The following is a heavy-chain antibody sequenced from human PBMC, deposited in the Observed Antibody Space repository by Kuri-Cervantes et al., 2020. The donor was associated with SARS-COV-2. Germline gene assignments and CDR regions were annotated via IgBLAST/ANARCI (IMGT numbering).Heavy chain of an antibody. J-gene: IGHJ4*02. Sequence: ESLKISCTVSGGSISSSSYYWGWIRQPPGKGLEWIGSIYYSGGTYYNPSLKSRVTISVDTSKNQFSLKLSSVTAADTAVYYCARSAFGATYYDFWSGFDYWGQGTLVTVSS. D-gene: IGHD3-3*01. CDR3: ARSAFGATYYDFWSGFDY. CDR2: IYYSGGT. CDR1: GGSISSSSYY. V-gene: IGHV4-39*01.